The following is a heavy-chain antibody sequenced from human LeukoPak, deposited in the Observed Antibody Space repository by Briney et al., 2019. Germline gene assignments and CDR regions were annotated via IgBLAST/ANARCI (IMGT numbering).Heavy chain of an antibody. CDR1: GYTFTNYY. V-gene: IGHV1-46*01. CDR3: AKDEYHYGADY. Sequence: ASVKVSCKASGYTFTNYYMHWVRHAPGQGLEWMGLINPIAGSTSYAQKFQGRVTMTRDTSTSTVYMELSSLRSEDTAVYYCAKDEYHYGADYWGRGTLVTVSS. CDR2: INPIAGST. J-gene: IGHJ4*02. D-gene: IGHD4/OR15-4a*01.